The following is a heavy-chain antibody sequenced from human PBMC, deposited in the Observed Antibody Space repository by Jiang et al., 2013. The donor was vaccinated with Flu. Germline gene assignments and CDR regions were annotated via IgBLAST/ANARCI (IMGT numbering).Heavy chain of an antibody. Sequence: SYAISWVRQAPGQGLEWMGGIIPIFGTANYAQKSQGRVTITADESTSTAYMELSSLRSEDTAVYYCARASRVEMATITFDYWGQGTLVTVSS. V-gene: IGHV1-69*01. CDR3: ARASRVEMATITFDY. CDR1: SYA. J-gene: IGHJ4*02. CDR2: IIPIFGTA. D-gene: IGHD5-24*01.